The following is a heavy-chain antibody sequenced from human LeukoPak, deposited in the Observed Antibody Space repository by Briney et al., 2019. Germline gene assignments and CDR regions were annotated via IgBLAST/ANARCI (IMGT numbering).Heavy chain of an antibody. CDR3: TRKSGNSCIAFFDY. D-gene: IGHD2-21*01. CDR1: GSSIGDDY. Sequence: RPSETLSLTCTVSGSSIGDDYWSWIRQPPGKAPEWVGYVHSSGNTNYNPSLKSRVTITVDTSKNQFSLRLTSVTAADTAVYFCTRKSGNSCIAFFDYWGQRTLVTVSA. J-gene: IGHJ4*02. CDR2: VHSSGNT. V-gene: IGHV4-59*08.